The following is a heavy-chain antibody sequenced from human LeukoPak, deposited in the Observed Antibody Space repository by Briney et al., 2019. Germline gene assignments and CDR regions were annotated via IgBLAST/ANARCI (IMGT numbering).Heavy chain of an antibody. Sequence: GGSLRLSCAASGFTFSSYWMSWVRQAPGKGLEWVANIKQDGSEKYYVDSVKGRFTISRDNAKNSPYLQMNSLRAEDTAVYYCAREMYSGYDTPLFDYWGQGTLVTVSS. V-gene: IGHV3-7*01. CDR2: IKQDGSEK. CDR1: GFTFSSYW. J-gene: IGHJ4*02. CDR3: AREMYSGYDTPLFDY. D-gene: IGHD5-12*01.